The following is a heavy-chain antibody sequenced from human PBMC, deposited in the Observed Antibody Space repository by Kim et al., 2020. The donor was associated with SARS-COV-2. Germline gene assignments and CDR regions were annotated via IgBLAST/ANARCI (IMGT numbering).Heavy chain of an antibody. Sequence: GGSLRLSCAASGFTFSSYWMHWVRQAPGKGLVWVSRINSDGGTTSDADSVKGRFTISRDNAKSTLYLQMNSLRAEDTAGHYCASRRYTGTYYNIDYWGQG. V-gene: IGHV3-74*01. CDR2: INSDGGTT. CDR1: GFTFSSYW. D-gene: IGHD1-26*01. CDR3: ASRRYTGTYYNIDY. J-gene: IGHJ4*02.